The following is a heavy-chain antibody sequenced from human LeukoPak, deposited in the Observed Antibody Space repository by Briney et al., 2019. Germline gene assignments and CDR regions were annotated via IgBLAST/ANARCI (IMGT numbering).Heavy chain of an antibody. Sequence: GGSLRLSCAVSGFTLSSYWMSWVRQAPGKGMEWVANINKDGSEIYYGDSVKGRFTISRDNAKNSLYLQMNSLRAEDTAVYYCARPYYYSSGSLPYWGQGTLVTVSS. D-gene: IGHD3-10*01. CDR1: GFTLSSYW. CDR3: ARPYYYSSGSLPY. J-gene: IGHJ4*02. V-gene: IGHV3-7*01. CDR2: INKDGSEI.